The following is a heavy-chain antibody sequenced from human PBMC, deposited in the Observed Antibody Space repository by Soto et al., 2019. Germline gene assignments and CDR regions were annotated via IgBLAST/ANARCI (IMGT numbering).Heavy chain of an antibody. V-gene: IGHV3-48*02. CDR2: ISSSSSTI. J-gene: IGHJ4*02. Sequence: GGSLRLSCAASGFTFSSYSMNWVRQAPGKGLERVSYISSSSSTIYYADSVKGRFTISRDNAKNSLYLQMNSLREEDTAVNYCARVRYYDSSGPLDYWGQGTLVTVSS. CDR3: ARVRYYDSSGPLDY. CDR1: GFTFSSYS. D-gene: IGHD3-22*01.